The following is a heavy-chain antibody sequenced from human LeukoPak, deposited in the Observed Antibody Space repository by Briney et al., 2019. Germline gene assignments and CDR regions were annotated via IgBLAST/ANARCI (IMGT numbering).Heavy chain of an antibody. Sequence: GGSLRLSCAASGLTVSSNYMSWVRQAPGRGLEWVSVIYSGGRTYYADSVKGRFTISRDNSKNTLYLKMNTLRAEDTAVYYCARVLWELLGRGGSYYFDYWGQGALVTVSS. CDR2: IYSGGRT. V-gene: IGHV3-53*01. CDR3: ARVLWELLGRGGSYYFDY. J-gene: IGHJ4*02. D-gene: IGHD1-26*01. CDR1: GLTVSSNY.